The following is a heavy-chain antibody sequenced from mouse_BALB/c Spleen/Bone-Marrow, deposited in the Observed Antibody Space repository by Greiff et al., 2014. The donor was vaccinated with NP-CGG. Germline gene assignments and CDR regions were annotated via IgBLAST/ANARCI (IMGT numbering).Heavy chain of an antibody. Sequence: VQLKQSGAELVKPGASVKLSCTASGFNIKDTYMHWVKQRPEQGLEWIGRIDPANGNTKYVPTFQGKATITADTSSNTAYPQLSSLTSEDTAVYYCASSGNYEGGAMDYWGQGISVTVSS. D-gene: IGHD2-1*01. J-gene: IGHJ4*01. CDR3: ASSGNYEGGAMDY. CDR2: IDPANGNT. CDR1: GFNIKDTY. V-gene: IGHV14-3*02.